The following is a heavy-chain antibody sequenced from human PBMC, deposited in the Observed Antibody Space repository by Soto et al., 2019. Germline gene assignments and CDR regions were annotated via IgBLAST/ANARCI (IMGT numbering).Heavy chain of an antibody. J-gene: IGHJ6*03. CDR2: INHSGRT. D-gene: IGHD2-2*01. CDR3: ARGRIVPAAMGGYYMDV. Sequence: QVQLQQWGAGLLKPSETLSLTCAVYGGSFSAYSWTWIGQAPGKGLEWLGEINHSGRTNYNPSLKSRVTISVDMSKNQFSLKLTSVTAADTAVFYCARGRIVPAAMGGYYMDVWGIGTTVTVSS. CDR1: GGSFSAYS. V-gene: IGHV4-34*01.